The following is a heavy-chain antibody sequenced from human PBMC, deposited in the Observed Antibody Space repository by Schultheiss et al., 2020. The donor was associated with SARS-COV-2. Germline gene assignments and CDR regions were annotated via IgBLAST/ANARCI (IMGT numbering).Heavy chain of an antibody. V-gene: IGHV3-21*01. CDR2: ISGSGGST. D-gene: IGHD6-13*01. J-gene: IGHJ5*02. CDR3: ARGSGYNRFDP. CDR1: GFTFSSYD. Sequence: GGSLRLSCAASGFTFSSYDMHWVRQATGKGLEWVSAISGSGGSTYYADSVKGRFTISRDNAKNSLYLQMNSLRAEDTAVYYCARGSGYNRFDPWGQGTLVTVSS.